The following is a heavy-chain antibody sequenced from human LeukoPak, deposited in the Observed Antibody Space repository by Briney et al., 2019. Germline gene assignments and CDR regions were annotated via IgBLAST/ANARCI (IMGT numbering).Heavy chain of an antibody. V-gene: IGHV3-15*01. CDR3: TPVYYGSGSYYNRFDY. CDR2: IKSKTDGGTT. CDR1: GFTFSNAW. J-gene: IGHJ4*02. D-gene: IGHD3-10*01. Sequence: GGSLRLSCSASGFTFSNAWMSWVRQAPGKGLEWVGRIKSKTDGGTTAYAAPVKGRFTISRDDSKNTLYLQMNSLKTEDTAVYYCTPVYYGSGSYYNRFDYWGQGTLVTVSS.